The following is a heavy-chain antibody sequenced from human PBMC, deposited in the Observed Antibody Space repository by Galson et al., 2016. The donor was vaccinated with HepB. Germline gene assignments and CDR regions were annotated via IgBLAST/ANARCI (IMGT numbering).Heavy chain of an antibody. Sequence: SLRLSCAASGFSFSDYYMAWVRQAPGKGLEWVSHMSPTSAYSRYTDSVKGRFSISRDSANNSLFLQMNSLRHEDTGVYFCARANTRGVIDWYFDLWGRGTLITVSS. D-gene: IGHD3-10*01. CDR1: GFSFSDYY. J-gene: IGHJ2*01. CDR2: MSPTSAYS. V-gene: IGHV3-11*06. CDR3: ARANTRGVIDWYFDL.